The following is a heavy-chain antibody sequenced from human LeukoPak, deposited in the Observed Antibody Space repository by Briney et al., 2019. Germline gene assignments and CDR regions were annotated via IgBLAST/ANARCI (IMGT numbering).Heavy chain of an antibody. J-gene: IGHJ4*02. CDR3: VRGAWTASYFDF. V-gene: IGHV3-74*01. CDR1: GFTFSDYW. Sequence: PGGSLRLSCEASGFTFSDYWIHWVRQAPGKGLVWVSRIKGDGISTNYADSVKGRFTISRDNAKNTVYLQMNGLGVEDSAIYYCVRGAWTASYFDFWGQGTLVTVSS. CDR2: IKGDGIST. D-gene: IGHD3/OR15-3a*01.